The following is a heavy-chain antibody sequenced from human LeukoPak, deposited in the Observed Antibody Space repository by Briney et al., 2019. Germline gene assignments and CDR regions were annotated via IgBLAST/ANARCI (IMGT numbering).Heavy chain of an antibody. CDR3: ARANNWNYALGY. Sequence: GASVKVSCKASGDIFIRNGISWVRQVPAQGLEWIGWISTGNGNTNYGQKFQGRVTMTTDTSTGTAYMELRSLRSDDTAMYYCARANNWNYALGYWGQGTLVTVSS. CDR1: GDIFIRNG. J-gene: IGHJ4*02. CDR2: ISTGNGNT. D-gene: IGHD1-7*01. V-gene: IGHV1-18*01.